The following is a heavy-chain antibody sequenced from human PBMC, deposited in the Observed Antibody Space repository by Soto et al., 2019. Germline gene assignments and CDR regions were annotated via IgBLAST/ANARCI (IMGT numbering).Heavy chain of an antibody. CDR1: GGSISSGDYY. Sequence: SETLSLTCTVPGGSISSGDYYWSWIRQPPGRGLEWIGYIYYSGSTYYSPSLKSRVTISVDTSKNQFSLKLSSVTAADTAVYYCAANGGNVDYFDYRGQGTLVTVSS. CDR3: AANGGNVDYFDY. CDR2: IYYSGST. D-gene: IGHD3-16*01. V-gene: IGHV4-30-4*01. J-gene: IGHJ4*02.